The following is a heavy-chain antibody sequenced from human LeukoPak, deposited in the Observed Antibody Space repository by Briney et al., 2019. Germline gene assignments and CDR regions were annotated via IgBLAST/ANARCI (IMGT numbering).Heavy chain of an antibody. J-gene: IGHJ4*02. CDR2: TYYRSKWYT. Sequence: PSQTLSLTCAISGDSVSSNSAAWNWIRQSPSRVLEWLGRTYYRSKWYTDYAVSVKGRITINPDTPKNQFSLQLNSVTPEDTAVYYCASSYGSGTYYTPPFDYWGQGTLVTVSS. V-gene: IGHV6-1*01. CDR1: GDSVSSNSAA. D-gene: IGHD3-10*01. CDR3: ASSYGSGTYYTPPFDY.